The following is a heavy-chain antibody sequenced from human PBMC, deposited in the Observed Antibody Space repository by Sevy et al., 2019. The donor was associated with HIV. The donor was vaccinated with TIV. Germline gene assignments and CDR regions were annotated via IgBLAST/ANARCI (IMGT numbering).Heavy chain of an antibody. D-gene: IGHD2-15*01. J-gene: IGHJ4*02. CDR3: ARALYSSDSN. V-gene: IGHV3-7*01. CDR1: GFTFPINA. CDR2: INQDASEI. Sequence: GGSLRLSCAASGFTFPINAVGWVRQAPGKGLEWVANINQDASEIHYVDSVKGRFTISRDNAKNSLYLQMNSLRVEDTAVYYCARALYSSDSNWGQGTLVTVSS.